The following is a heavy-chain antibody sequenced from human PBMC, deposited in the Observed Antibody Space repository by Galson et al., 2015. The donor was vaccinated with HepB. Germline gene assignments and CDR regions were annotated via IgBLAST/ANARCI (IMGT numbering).Heavy chain of an antibody. CDR2: ISRSGSYI. CDR3: ARVLPSSPYYMDV. Sequence: MNWVRQAPGKGLEGVSSISRSGSYIYYADSVKGRFTISRDNAKNSLNLQMNSLRAEDSAVYYCARVLPSSPYYMDVWGKGTPVTVSS. V-gene: IGHV3-21*01. J-gene: IGHJ6*03. D-gene: IGHD6-6*01.